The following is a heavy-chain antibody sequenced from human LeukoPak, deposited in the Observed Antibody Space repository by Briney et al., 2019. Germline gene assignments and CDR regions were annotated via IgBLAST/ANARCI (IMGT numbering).Heavy chain of an antibody. CDR3: ASNGEPYYGMDV. V-gene: IGHV1-3*01. J-gene: IGHJ6*02. CDR2: INAGNGNT. Sequence: ASVTVSCKASGYTFTNNAVHWLRQAPGQRLEWMGWINAGNGNTKYSQKFQGRVTITRDTSASTAYMELSSLRSEDTAVYYCASNGEPYYGMDVWGQGTTVTVSS. CDR1: GYTFTNNA. D-gene: IGHD1-14*01.